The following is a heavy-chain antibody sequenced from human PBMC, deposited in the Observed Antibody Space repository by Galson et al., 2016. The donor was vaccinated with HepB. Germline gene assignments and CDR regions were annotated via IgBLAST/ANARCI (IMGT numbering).Heavy chain of an antibody. CDR1: GFTFSSYA. CDR3: AATIHCSGGSCHFYFDY. J-gene: IGHJ4*02. D-gene: IGHD2-15*01. Sequence: CAASGFTFSSYAVHWVRQAPGKGLEWVAVIWYDGSERYYRDSVKGRFTISRDNSQNTLYLQMNSLRAEDTAVYYCAATIHCSGGSCHFYFDYWGQGTLVTVSS. CDR2: IWYDGSER. V-gene: IGHV3-33*01.